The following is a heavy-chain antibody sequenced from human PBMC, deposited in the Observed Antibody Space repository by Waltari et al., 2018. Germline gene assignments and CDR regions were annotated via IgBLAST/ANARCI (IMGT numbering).Heavy chain of an antibody. CDR1: GFTFTSSA. J-gene: IGHJ4*02. CDR2: IVVGSGNT. V-gene: IGHV1-58*01. D-gene: IGHD3-22*01. CDR3: AAATSYDSSGAFDY. Sequence: QMQLVQSRPEVKKPGTSVKVSCKASGFTFTSSAVQWVRQARGQRLEWIGWIVVGSGNTNYAQKFQERVTITRDMSTSTAYMELSSLRSEDTAVYYCAAATSYDSSGAFDYWGQGTLVTVSS.